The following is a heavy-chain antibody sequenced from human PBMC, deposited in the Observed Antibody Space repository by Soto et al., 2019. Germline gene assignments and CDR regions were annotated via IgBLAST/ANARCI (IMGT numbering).Heavy chain of an antibody. CDR3: AKGYCSGVSCYTIDAFDI. Sequence: GGTYSADSVKGRFTISRDNSKNTLYLQMNSLRAEDTAVYYCAKGYCSGVSCYTIDAFDIWGQGTMVTVSS. J-gene: IGHJ3*02. V-gene: IGHV3-23*01. D-gene: IGHD2-15*01. CDR2: GGT.